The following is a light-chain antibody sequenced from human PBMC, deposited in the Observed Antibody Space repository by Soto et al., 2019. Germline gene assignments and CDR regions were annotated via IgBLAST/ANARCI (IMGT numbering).Light chain of an antibody. J-gene: IGKJ5*01. CDR3: HQHGYSRH. CDR1: QSVSSN. V-gene: IGKV3-20*01. CDR2: GAS. Sequence: IVMTQSPATLSVSPGERATLSCRASQSVSSNLAWYQQKPGQAPRLLIYGASSRATGIPDRFSGSGSGTDFTLTISRLEPEDSAVFYCHQHGYSRHFGQGTRLEIK.